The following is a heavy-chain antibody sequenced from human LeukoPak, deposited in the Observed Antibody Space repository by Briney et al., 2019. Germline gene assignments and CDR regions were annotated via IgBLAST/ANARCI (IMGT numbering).Heavy chain of an antibody. J-gene: IGHJ4*02. Sequence: SETLSLTCAVSGYSISSGYYWVWIRQPPGKGLEWIGSIYHSGSTYYNPSLKSRVTISVDTSKNQFSLKLSSVTAADTAVYYCARDMDSSSWRNWGQGTLVTVSS. D-gene: IGHD6-13*01. CDR1: GYSISSGYY. V-gene: IGHV4-38-2*02. CDR3: ARDMDSSSWRN. CDR2: IYHSGST.